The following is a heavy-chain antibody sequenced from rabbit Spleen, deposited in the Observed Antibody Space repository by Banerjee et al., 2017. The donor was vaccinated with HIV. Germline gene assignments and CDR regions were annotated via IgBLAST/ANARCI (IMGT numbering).Heavy chain of an antibody. CDR2: IHAGSDDRT. Sequence: QSLEESGGDLVKPGASLTLTCTDSGFSFSSGYDMCWVRQAPGKGLEWIGCIHAGSDDRTDSASWAKGRFTITQPSSTTVTLEMTSLTAADTATYFCARLNAGGADDNYYRMNFWGPGTLVTVS. D-gene: IGHD1-1*01. CDR3: ARLNAGGADDNYYRMNF. V-gene: IGHV1S40*01. CDR1: GFSFSSGYD. J-gene: IGHJ6*01.